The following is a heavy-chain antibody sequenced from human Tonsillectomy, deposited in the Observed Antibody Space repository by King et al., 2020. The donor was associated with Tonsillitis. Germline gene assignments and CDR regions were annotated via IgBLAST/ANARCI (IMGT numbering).Heavy chain of an antibody. V-gene: IGHV4-30-4*07. J-gene: IGHJ3*02. Sequence: VQLQESGPGLVKPSQTLSLTCAVSGGSISSGGYSWSWIRQPPGKGLEWIGYIYYSGSTYYNPSLKSRVTISVDTSKNQFSLKLSSVTAADTAVYYCASEYDYGDYRAFDIWGQGTMVTVAA. CDR2: IYYSGST. D-gene: IGHD4-17*01. CDR3: ASEYDYGDYRAFDI. CDR1: GGSISSGGYS.